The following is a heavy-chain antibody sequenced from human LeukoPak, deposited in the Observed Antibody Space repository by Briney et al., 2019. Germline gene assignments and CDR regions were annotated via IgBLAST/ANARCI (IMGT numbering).Heavy chain of an antibody. V-gene: IGHV1-69*05. CDR3: ARFRWPGDYYYYMDV. D-gene: IGHD4-23*01. J-gene: IGHJ6*03. CDR2: IIPIFGTA. CDR1: GGTFSSYA. Sequence: SVKVSCKASGGTFSSYAISWVRQAPGQGLEWMGGIIPIFGTANYAQKFQGRVTVTTDESTSTAYMELSSLRSEDTAVYYCARFRWPGDYYYYMDVWGKGTTVTVSS.